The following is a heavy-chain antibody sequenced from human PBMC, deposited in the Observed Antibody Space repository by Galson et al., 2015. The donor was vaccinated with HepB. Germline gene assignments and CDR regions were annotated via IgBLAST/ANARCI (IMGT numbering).Heavy chain of an antibody. D-gene: IGHD3-22*01. V-gene: IGHV3-23*01. CDR2: INGRGSST. CDR1: GFTFRDYA. Sequence: SLRLSCAASGFTFRDYAMSWVRQAPGKGLEWVSSINGRGSSTYYAGSVQGRFTISKDISKNTLYLQMSSLRDEDTAVYYCARIYDRWVSDYWGQGTLVTVSS. J-gene: IGHJ4*02. CDR3: ARIYDRWVSDY.